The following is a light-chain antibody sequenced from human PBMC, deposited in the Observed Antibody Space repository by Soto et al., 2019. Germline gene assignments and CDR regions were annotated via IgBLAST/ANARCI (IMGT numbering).Light chain of an antibody. CDR3: HQYYGYPYT. J-gene: IGKJ2*01. CDR1: QPISNY. CDR2: ATS. Sequence: ILMTQSPSSFSASTGDKVTISCRASQPISNYLAWYQQKPGKAPKVLIYATSTLQSGVPARFSGSGSGTDFSLTINYLQSEDLATYYCHQYYGYPYTFGQGTKLEI. V-gene: IGKV1-8*01.